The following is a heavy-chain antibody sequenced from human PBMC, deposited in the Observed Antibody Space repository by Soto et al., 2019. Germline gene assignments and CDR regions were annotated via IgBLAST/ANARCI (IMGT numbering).Heavy chain of an antibody. CDR1: GFTFGTYV. Sequence: EEQLLESGGGLVQPGGSLRLSCAASGFTFGTYVMAWVRQVPGKGLQGLEWVASISTAGGSTYYADSAKGRFAISRDNSENTMSLQMNSLRVDDTAVYYCAKEVGSSPRYWFFDLWGRGTLVTVSS. J-gene: IGHJ2*01. CDR3: AKEVGSSPRYWFFDL. CDR2: ISTAGGST. V-gene: IGHV3-23*01. D-gene: IGHD3-10*01.